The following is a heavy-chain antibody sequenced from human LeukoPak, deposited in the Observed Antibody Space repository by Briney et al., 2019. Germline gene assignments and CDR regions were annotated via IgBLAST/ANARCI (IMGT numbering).Heavy chain of an antibody. J-gene: IGHJ4*02. CDR1: GFTFSSYA. V-gene: IGHV3-30*01. CDR3: ASLAVAGTNFDY. D-gene: IGHD6-19*01. Sequence: GRSLRLSYAASGFTFSSYAMHWVRQAPGKGLEWVAVISYDGSNKYYADSVKGRFTISRDNSKNTLYLQMNSLRAEDTAVYYCASLAVAGTNFDYWGQGTLVTVSS. CDR2: ISYDGSNK.